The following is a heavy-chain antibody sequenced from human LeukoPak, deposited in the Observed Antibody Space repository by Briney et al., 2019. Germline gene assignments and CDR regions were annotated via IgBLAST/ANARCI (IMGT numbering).Heavy chain of an antibody. CDR2: ISYDGSNK. J-gene: IGHJ4*02. D-gene: IGHD5-12*01. CDR1: GFTFSSYA. Sequence: GGSLRLSCAASGFTFSSYAMHWVRQAPGKGLEWVAIISYDGSNKYYADSVKGRFTISRDNSKNTLYLQMNSLRAEDTAVYYCARDDSGLYHRLYYFDYWGQGTLVTVSS. CDR3: ARDDSGLYHRLYYFDY. V-gene: IGHV3-30-3*01.